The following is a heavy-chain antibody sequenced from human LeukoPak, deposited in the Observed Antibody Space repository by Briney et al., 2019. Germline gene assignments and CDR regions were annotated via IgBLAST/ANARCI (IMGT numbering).Heavy chain of an antibody. CDR2: ITSSNTI. D-gene: IGHD3-10*01. CDR1: GFAFSTSY. V-gene: IGHV3-69-1*01. Sequence: GGSLRLSCAVSGFAFSTSYMSWVRQPPGKGLEWVSYITSSNTIYYADSVKGRFTISRDNAKNSLYLQMNSLRAEDTAVYYCAKDHRGSYFDYWGQGTLVTVSS. CDR3: AKDHRGSYFDY. J-gene: IGHJ4*02.